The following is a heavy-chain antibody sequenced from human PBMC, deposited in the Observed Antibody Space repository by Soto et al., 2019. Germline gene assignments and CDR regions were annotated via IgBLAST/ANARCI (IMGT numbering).Heavy chain of an antibody. J-gene: IGHJ4*02. V-gene: IGHV3-11*04. CDR3: ASRPPSETYYGVFDY. CDR1: GFTLSDYA. CDR2: FGNSDTI. Sequence: PGGSLRLSCAASGFTLSDYAMSWIRQAPGKGLEWVSYFGNSDTIYYVDSVRGRFTISRDNAKDSLYLQMNSLRAEDTAVYYCASRPPSETYYGVFDYWGPGTQVTVSS. D-gene: IGHD1-26*01.